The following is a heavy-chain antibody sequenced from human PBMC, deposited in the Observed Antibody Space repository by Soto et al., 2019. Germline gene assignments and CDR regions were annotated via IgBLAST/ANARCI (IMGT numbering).Heavy chain of an antibody. CDR3: ARESGGATATLDYYYFYMDV. CDR2: INPNGGVT. CDR1: GDTFNDYY. V-gene: IGHV1-2*04. J-gene: IGHJ6*03. Sequence: QVQLVQSGAEVKRPGASVTVSCRSSGDTFNDYYIHWVRQAPGQGLEWMGWINPNGGVTKYAKKFQGWVSLTRATSIRTVSMQLSRLTSDDTAVYYCARESGGATATLDYYYFYMDVWGTGTTVTVSS. D-gene: IGHD5-12*01.